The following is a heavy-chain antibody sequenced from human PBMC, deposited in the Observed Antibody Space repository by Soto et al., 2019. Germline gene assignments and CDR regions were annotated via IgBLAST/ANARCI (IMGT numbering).Heavy chain of an antibody. Sequence: GGSLRLSCAASGFTFSSYGMHWVRQAPGKGLEWVAVISYDGSNKYYADSVKGRFTISRDNSKNTLYLQMNSLRAEDTAVYYRAKDTNDSSGYPSDYWGQGTLVTVSS. J-gene: IGHJ4*02. CDR2: ISYDGSNK. D-gene: IGHD3-22*01. CDR1: GFTFSSYG. V-gene: IGHV3-30*18. CDR3: AKDTNDSSGYPSDY.